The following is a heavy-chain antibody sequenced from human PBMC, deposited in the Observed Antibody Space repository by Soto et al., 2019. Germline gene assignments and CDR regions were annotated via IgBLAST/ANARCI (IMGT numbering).Heavy chain of an antibody. CDR3: ARLGLLCFGEKDGMYV. CDR2: INHSGST. D-gene: IGHD3-10*01. CDR1: GGSFSGYY. V-gene: IGHV4-34*01. J-gene: IGHJ6*02. Sequence: SETLSLTCAVYGGSFSGYYWSWIRQPPGKGLEWIGEINHSGSTNYNPSLKSRVTISVDTSKNQFSLKLSSVTAADTAVYYCARLGLLCFGEKDGMYVWCLGTTVTVAS.